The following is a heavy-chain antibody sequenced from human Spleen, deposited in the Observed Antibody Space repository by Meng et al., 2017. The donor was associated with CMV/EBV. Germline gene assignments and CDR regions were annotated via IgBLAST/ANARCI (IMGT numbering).Heavy chain of an antibody. V-gene: IGHV4-34*01. CDR3: ARQLKGYSSSWYGPRFDY. CDR1: SFSNHC. J-gene: IGHJ4*02. D-gene: IGHD6-13*01. CDR2: INYSGST. Sequence: SFSNHCWSWIRQAPGKGLEWIGEINYSGSTSYNPSLKSRVTISVDTFNNQYSLKLSSVTAADTAVYYCARQLKGYSSSWYGPRFDYWDQGALVTVSS.